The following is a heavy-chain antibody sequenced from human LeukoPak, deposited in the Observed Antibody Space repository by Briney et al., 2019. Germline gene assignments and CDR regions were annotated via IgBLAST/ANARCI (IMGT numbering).Heavy chain of an antibody. CDR2: IYYSGST. V-gene: IGHV4-59*01. Sequence: PSETLSLTCTVSGGSISSYYWSWIRQPPGKGLEWIGYIYYSGSTNYNPSLKSRVTISVDTSKNQFSLKLSSVTAADTAVYYCARVLGRSLYYYYYMDVWGKGTTVTVSS. J-gene: IGHJ6*03. CDR3: ARVLGRSLYYYYYMDV. D-gene: IGHD3-10*01. CDR1: GGSISSYY.